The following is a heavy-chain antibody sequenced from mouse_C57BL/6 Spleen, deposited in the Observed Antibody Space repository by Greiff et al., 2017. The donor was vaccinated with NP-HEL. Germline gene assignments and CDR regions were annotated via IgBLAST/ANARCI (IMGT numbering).Heavy chain of an antibody. Sequence: QVQLQQSGAELVRPGTSVKVSCKASGYAFTNYLIEWVKQRPGQGLEWIGVINPGSGGTNYNEKFKGKATLTADKSSSTAYMQLSSLTSEDSAVYFCARRTAQALDYWGQGTTLTVSS. J-gene: IGHJ2*01. D-gene: IGHD3-2*02. V-gene: IGHV1-54*01. CDR1: GYAFTNYL. CDR2: INPGSGGT. CDR3: ARRTAQALDY.